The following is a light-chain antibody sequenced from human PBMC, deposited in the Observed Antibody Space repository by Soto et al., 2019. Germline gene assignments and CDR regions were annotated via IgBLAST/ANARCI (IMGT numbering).Light chain of an antibody. CDR1: SSNIGNNY. CDR3: GTWDSSLSAGGV. J-gene: IGLJ1*01. CDR2: ENN. Sequence: VLTQPPSVSAAPGQKVTISCSGSSSNIGNNYVSWYQQLPGTAPKLLIYENNKRPSGIPDRFSGSKSGTSATLGVTGLQTGDEADYYCGTWDSSLSAGGVFGTGTKVTVL. V-gene: IGLV1-51*02.